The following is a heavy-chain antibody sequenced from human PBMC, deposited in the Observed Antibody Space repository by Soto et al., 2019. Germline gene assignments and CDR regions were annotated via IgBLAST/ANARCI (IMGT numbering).Heavy chain of an antibody. CDR1: GFTFSSYA. V-gene: IGHV3-23*01. D-gene: IGHD3-22*01. CDR3: AKVSSGYNAPLDH. Sequence: EVQLLESGGGLVQPGGSLRLSCAASGFTFSSYAMNWVRQAPGKGLEWVSVISGRDSSTYYADSVKGRFTIARDNSKNPMDVQMNSLRAGDTSIYYCAKVSSGYNAPLDHWGQGTRVSVSS. J-gene: IGHJ4*02. CDR2: ISGRDSST.